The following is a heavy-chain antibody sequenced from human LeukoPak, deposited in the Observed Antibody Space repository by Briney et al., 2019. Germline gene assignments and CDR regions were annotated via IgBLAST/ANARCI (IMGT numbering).Heavy chain of an antibody. D-gene: IGHD2-21*01. Sequence: ASVKVSCKAFGGTFSSYAISWVRQAPGQGLEWMGGIIPIFGTANYAQKFQGRVTITADESTSTAYMELSSLRSEDTSGYYGARLGVAKQFLKGAHDYWGQGTLVTVSS. CDR2: IIPIFGTA. CDR3: ARLGVAKQFLKGAHDY. J-gene: IGHJ4*02. V-gene: IGHV1-69*13. CDR1: GGTFSSYA.